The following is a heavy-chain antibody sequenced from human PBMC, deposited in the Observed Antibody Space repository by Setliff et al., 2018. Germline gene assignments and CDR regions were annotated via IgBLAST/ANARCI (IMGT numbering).Heavy chain of an antibody. D-gene: IGHD3-10*01. Sequence: SETLSLTCGVYGESISDSYWSWIRQPPGKGLEWIGSIYYTTNGHYNPSLKSRVTMSVDTSKNQFSLKLSSVTAADTAVYYCARDHGRITMVRGVLWGQGTLVTVSS. V-gene: IGHV4-34*01. CDR1: GESISDSY. J-gene: IGHJ4*02. CDR3: ARDHGRITMVRGVL. CDR2: IYYTTNG.